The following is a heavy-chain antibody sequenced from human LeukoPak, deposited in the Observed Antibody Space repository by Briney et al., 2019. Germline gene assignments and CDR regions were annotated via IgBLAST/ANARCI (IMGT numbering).Heavy chain of an antibody. CDR3: ARGQGATVPQVGKNWFDP. D-gene: IGHD1-26*01. CDR1: IDSFSNYH. V-gene: IGHV4-34*01. J-gene: IGHJ5*02. Sequence: TSETLSLTCAVYIDSFSNYHWNWIRQTPAKGMEWIGEVNESGGTNISPSLRSRVILSVDTSKNQFSLKLISVTVADTAIYYCARGQGATVPQVGKNWFDPWGQGTRVTVSS. CDR2: VNESGGT.